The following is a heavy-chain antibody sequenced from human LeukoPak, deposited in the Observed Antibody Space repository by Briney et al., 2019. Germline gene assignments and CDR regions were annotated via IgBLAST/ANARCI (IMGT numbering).Heavy chain of an antibody. V-gene: IGHV1-69*13. D-gene: IGHD6-13*01. CDR1: GYTFTSYG. CDR2: IIPIFGTS. Sequence: SVKVSCKASGYTFTSYGISWVRQAPGQGLEWMGGIIPIFGTSNYAQKFQGRVTITADESTSTAYMELSSLRSEDTAVYYCARDRRQQLENWFDPWGQGTLVTVSS. J-gene: IGHJ5*02. CDR3: ARDRRQQLENWFDP.